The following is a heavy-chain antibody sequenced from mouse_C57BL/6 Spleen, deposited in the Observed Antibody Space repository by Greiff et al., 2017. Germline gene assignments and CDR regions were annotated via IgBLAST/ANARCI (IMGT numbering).Heavy chain of an antibody. CDR2: ISDGGSYT. Sequence: EVKLVESGGGLVKPGGSLKLSCAASGFTFSSYAMSWVRQTPEKRLEWVATISDGGSYTYYPHNVKGRFTISRDKAKNNLYLQMSHLKSEDTARYYCARDPTVGGFDYWGQGTTLTVSS. J-gene: IGHJ2*01. CDR1: GFTFSSYA. CDR3: ARDPTVGGFDY. D-gene: IGHD1-1*01. V-gene: IGHV5-4*01.